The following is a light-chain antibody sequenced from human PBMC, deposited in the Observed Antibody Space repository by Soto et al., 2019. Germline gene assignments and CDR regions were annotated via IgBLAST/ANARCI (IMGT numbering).Light chain of an antibody. Sequence: SVLTQPASVSGSPGQSITISCIGTSSDVGAYSYVSWYQQHPGKAPKLMIYEVSNRPAGVSNRFSGSKSVNTASLTISGLQAEDEADYYCSSYTTTSSYVFGTGTKVTVL. CDR1: SSDVGAYSY. CDR2: EVS. J-gene: IGLJ1*01. CDR3: SSYTTTSSYV. V-gene: IGLV2-14*01.